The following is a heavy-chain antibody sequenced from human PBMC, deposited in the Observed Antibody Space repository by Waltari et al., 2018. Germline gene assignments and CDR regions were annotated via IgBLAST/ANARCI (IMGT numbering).Heavy chain of an antibody. D-gene: IGHD6-13*01. V-gene: IGHV4-59*11. J-gene: IGHJ4*02. CDR3: ARDLAAAAIDY. Sequence: QVQLQESGPGLVKPSETLSLTCTVSGGSISSHYWSWIRQPPGKGLELIGYIYYSGSTNYNPSLKSRVTISVDTSKNQFSLKLSSVTAADTAVYYCARDLAAAAIDYWGQGTLVTVSS. CDR2: IYYSGST. CDR1: GGSISSHY.